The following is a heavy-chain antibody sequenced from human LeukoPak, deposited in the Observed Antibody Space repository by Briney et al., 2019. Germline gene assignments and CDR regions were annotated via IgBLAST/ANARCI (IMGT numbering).Heavy chain of an antibody. D-gene: IGHD3-9*01. Sequence: ASVKLSCKASGYTFTSYGISWVRQAPGQGLEWMGWISAYNGNTNYAQKLQGRVTMTTDTSTSTAYMELRSLRSDDTAVYYCARGLYDILTGYANWFDPWGQGTLVTVSS. V-gene: IGHV1-18*01. CDR3: ARGLYDILTGYANWFDP. J-gene: IGHJ5*02. CDR2: ISAYNGNT. CDR1: GYTFTSYG.